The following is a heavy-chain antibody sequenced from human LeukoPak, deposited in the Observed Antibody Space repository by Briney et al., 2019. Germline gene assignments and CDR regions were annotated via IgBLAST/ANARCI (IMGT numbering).Heavy chain of an antibody. CDR3: ARGRIRRRITMVRGVILDAFDI. CDR1: GFTFSGYD. CDR2: IGTAGDT. Sequence: PGGSLRLSCAASGFTFSGYDMHWVRHATGKGLEWVSAIGTAGDTYYPGSVKGRFTISRENAKNSLYLQMNSLRAGDTAVYYCARGRIRRRITMVRGVILDAFDIWGQGTMVTVSS. J-gene: IGHJ3*02. D-gene: IGHD3-10*01. V-gene: IGHV3-13*01.